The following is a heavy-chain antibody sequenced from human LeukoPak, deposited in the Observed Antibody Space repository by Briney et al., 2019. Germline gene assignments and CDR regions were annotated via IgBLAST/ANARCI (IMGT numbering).Heavy chain of an antibody. CDR1: GGSISTYY. Sequence: SETLSLTCTVSGGSISTYYWNWIRQPPGKGLEWIGYIYHSGSTNYNPSLQSRVTISVDTSKSQFSLNLNSVTAADTAVYYCARGGAARLHFQNWGQGTLVTVSS. V-gene: IGHV4-59*01. CDR2: IYHSGST. D-gene: IGHD6-6*01. CDR3: ARGGAARLHFQN. J-gene: IGHJ1*01.